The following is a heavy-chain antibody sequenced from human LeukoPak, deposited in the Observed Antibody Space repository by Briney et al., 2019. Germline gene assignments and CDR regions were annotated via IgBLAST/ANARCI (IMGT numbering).Heavy chain of an antibody. CDR3: ARGSANWGSSLDY. CDR1: RVTLSSYA. J-gene: IGHJ4*02. Sequence: GASVKLSCKVSRVTLSSYAITWVRQAPGQGLEWLGGIIPIFRTANYAQNFQGRVTITTHESTSTAYMELSSLRSEDTAVYYCARGSANWGSSLDYRGQGSLVTVSS. V-gene: IGHV1-69*05. CDR2: IIPIFRTA. D-gene: IGHD7-27*01.